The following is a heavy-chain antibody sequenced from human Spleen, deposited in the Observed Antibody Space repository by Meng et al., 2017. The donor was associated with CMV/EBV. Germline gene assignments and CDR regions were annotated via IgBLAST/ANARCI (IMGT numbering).Heavy chain of an antibody. J-gene: IGHJ4*02. CDR2: LNWRGDNT. CDR1: GFTFDDYS. D-gene: IGHD3-16*01. CDR3: VRGGGTLDY. Sequence: GESLKISCAASGFTFDDYSITWVRQAPGKGLEWVSGLNWRGDNTGYADSVKGRFTISRDNAKNSLYLQMNSLRADDTALYYCVRGGGTLDYWGQGTLVTVSS. V-gene: IGHV3-20*04.